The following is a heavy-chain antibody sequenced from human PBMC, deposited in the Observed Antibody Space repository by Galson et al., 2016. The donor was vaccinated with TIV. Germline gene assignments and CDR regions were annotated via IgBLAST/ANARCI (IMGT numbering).Heavy chain of an antibody. D-gene: IGHD1-1*01. CDR1: GYTFTNYG. CDR2: IRTSNGDT. J-gene: IGHJ5*02. Sequence: SVKVSCKASGYTFTNYGMSWVRQAHGQGPEWMGWIRTSNGDTKRAQKFQERVTLTRDTSTTTAYMELMRLRFDDTAVYYCARDWDGSVNWFDPWGQGTLVTVSS. CDR3: ARDWDGSVNWFDP. V-gene: IGHV1-18*01.